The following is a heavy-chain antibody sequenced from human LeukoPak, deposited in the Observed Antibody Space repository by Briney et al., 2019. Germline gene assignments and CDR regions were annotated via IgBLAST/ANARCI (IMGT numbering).Heavy chain of an antibody. CDR1: GDSISSYY. J-gene: IGHJ3*02. CDR3: ARVHVNSGYYFGDAFDI. CDR2: IYTSGST. D-gene: IGHD3-22*01. Sequence: PSETLSLTCTVSGDSISSYYWSWIRQPAGKGLEWIGRIYTSGSTNYNPSLKSRVTISVDTSKNQFSLKLSSVTAADTAIYYCARVHVNSGYYFGDAFDIWGQGTMVTVSS. V-gene: IGHV4-4*07.